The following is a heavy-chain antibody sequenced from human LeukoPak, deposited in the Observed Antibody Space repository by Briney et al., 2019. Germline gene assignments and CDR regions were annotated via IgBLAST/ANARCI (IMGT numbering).Heavy chain of an antibody. J-gene: IGHJ5*02. CDR3: ARGPGMLDP. D-gene: IGHD2-8*01. CDR1: GGSFSGYY. Sequence: SETLSLTCAVYGGSFSGYYWSWIRQPPGKGLEWIGEINHSGSTNYNPSLKSRVTISVDTSKNQFSLKLSSVTAADTAVYYCARGPGMLDPWGQGTLVTVSS. V-gene: IGHV4-34*01. CDR2: INHSGST.